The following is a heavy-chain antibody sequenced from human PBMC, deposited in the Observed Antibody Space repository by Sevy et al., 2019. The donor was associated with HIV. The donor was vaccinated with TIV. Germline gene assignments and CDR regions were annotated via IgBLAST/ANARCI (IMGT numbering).Heavy chain of an antibody. D-gene: IGHD6-13*01. CDR2: INHNGST. Sequence: SETLSLTCAVYGGSFSGYYWSWIRQPPGKGLEWIGEINHNGSTNYNPSLESRVTISADTSKNQFSLNLSSVTAADTAVYYCAREGYSLGMDVWGQGTTVTVSS. CDR1: GGSFSGYY. J-gene: IGHJ6*02. V-gene: IGHV4-34*01. CDR3: AREGYSLGMDV.